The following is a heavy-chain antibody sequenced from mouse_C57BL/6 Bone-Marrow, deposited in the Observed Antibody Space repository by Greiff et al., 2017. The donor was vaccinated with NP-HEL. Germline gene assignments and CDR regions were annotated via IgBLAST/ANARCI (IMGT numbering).Heavy chain of an antibody. D-gene: IGHD2-4*01. V-gene: IGHV5-12*01. CDR1: GFTFSDYY. J-gene: IGHJ2*01. CDR3: ARQGITYYFDY. CDR2: ISNGGGST. Sequence: EVKVVESGGGLVQPGGSLKLSCAASGFTFSDYYMYWVRQTPEKRLEWVAYISNGGGSTYYPDTVKGRFTISRDNAKNTLYLQMSRLKSEDTAMYYCARQGITYYFDYWGQGTTLTVSS.